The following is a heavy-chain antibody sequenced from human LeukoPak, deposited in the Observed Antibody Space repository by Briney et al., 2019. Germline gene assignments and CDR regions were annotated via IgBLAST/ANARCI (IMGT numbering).Heavy chain of an antibody. Sequence: ASVKVSFKASGFTFTSYDINWVRQASGQGLEWMGWMNPNNGNTGYAQKFQGRVTMTRDTSISTAYMELRGLRSEDTAVYYCVRDGEGVAISVNYWFDPWGQGTLVTVSS. CDR2: MNPNNGNT. D-gene: IGHD3-10*01. J-gene: IGHJ5*02. CDR1: GFTFTSYD. V-gene: IGHV1-8*01. CDR3: VRDGEGVAISVNYWFDP.